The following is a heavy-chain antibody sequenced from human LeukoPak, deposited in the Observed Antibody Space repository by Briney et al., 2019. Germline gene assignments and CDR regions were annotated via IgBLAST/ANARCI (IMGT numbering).Heavy chain of an antibody. V-gene: IGHV3-33*01. CDR3: ARDNDFLYYFDY. CDR2: IWYDGSNK. J-gene: IGHJ4*02. CDR1: GFTFSSYG. Sequence: GGSLRLSCAASGFTFSSYGMHWVRPAPGKGLEWVAVIWYDGSNKYYADSVKGRFTISRDNSKNTLYLQMNSLRAEDTAVYYCARDNDFLYYFDYWGQGTLVTVSS. D-gene: IGHD3-3*01.